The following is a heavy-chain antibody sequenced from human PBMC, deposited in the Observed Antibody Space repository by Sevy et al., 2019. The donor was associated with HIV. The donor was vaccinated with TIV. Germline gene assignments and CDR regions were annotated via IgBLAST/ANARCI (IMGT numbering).Heavy chain of an antibody. V-gene: IGHV3-11*01. CDR2: ISDSGHIK. CDR1: GFTFSDFY. J-gene: IGHJ4*02. D-gene: IGHD3-16*01. CDR3: VRGGGRIHDFDY. Sequence: GGSLRLSCAASGFTFSDFYMSWIRQAPGKGLEWVSYISDSGHIKHYEDSVKGRFLISRDNAHNTVHLQMNSLTAEDTADYYCVRGGGRIHDFDYXGRGTLVTVSS.